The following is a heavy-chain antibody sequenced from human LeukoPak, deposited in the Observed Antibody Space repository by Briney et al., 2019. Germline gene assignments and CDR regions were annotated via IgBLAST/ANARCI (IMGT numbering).Heavy chain of an antibody. CDR1: GFTLNGYW. CDR3: ARVATGSYDWFDP. V-gene: IGHV3-74*01. CDR2: INSDGSTT. D-gene: IGHD3-10*01. J-gene: IGHJ5*02. Sequence: GGSLRLSCAAPGFTLNGYWMHWVRQAPGKGLVWVSRINSDGSTTSYADSVKGRFTISRDNSKNTLYLQMNSLRAEDTAVYFCARVATGSYDWFDPWGQGTLVTDSS.